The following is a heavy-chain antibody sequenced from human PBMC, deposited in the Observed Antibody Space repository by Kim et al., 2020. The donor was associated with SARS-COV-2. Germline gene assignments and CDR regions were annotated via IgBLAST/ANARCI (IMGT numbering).Heavy chain of an antibody. Sequence: GGSLRLSCAASGFTFDDYAMHWVRQAPGKGLEWVSGISWNSGSIGYADSVKGRFTISRDNAKNSLYLQMNSLRAEDTALYYCAKDSSYTYYYDSSGGAF. J-gene: IGHJ3*01. CDR2: ISWNSGSI. CDR1: GFTFDDYA. V-gene: IGHV3-9*01. CDR3: AKDSSYTYYYDSSGGAF. D-gene: IGHD3-22*01.